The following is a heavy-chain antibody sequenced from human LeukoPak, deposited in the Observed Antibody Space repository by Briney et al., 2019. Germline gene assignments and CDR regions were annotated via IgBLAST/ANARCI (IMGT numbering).Heavy chain of an antibody. J-gene: IGHJ4*02. CDR2: IWYDAYND. Sequence: GRSLRLPCAASGFSFNNYGMHWVRQAPGKGLEWVAVIWYDAYNDFYAESVKGRFTISRDNSKNTLYLQMDSLRVEDTAVYYCARPSYYGSESQLYYFGYWGQGTLVTVSS. D-gene: IGHD3-10*01. CDR1: GFSFNNYG. CDR3: ARPSYYGSESQLYYFGY. V-gene: IGHV3-33*01.